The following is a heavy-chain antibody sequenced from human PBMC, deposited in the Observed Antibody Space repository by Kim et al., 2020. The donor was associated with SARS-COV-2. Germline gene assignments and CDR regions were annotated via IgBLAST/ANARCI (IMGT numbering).Heavy chain of an antibody. J-gene: IGHJ4*02. V-gene: IGHV3-33*05. CDR1: GFTFSSYG. Sequence: GGSLRLSCAVSGFTFSSYGMHWVRQAPGKGLEWVAVISYDGSNKYYADSVKGLFTISRDNSKNTLYLQMNSLRAEDTAVYYCARDDLDTAMVLDYWGQGTLVTVSS. CDR3: ARDDLDTAMVLDY. CDR2: ISYDGSNK. D-gene: IGHD5-18*01.